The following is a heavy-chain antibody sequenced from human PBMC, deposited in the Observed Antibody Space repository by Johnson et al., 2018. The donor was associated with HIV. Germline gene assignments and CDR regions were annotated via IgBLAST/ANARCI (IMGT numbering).Heavy chain of an antibody. V-gene: IGHV3-30-3*01. D-gene: IGHD3-22*01. Sequence: QVQLVESGGGVVQPGRSLRLSCAASGFTFSSYAMHWVRQAPGKGLEWVAVISYDGSNKYFTDPVGGRFTISRDNSKNTLFLQMNSLRAEDTAVYYCVRRFYDSSAFDIWGQGTLVTVSS. CDR3: VRRFYDSSAFDI. J-gene: IGHJ3*02. CDR1: GFTFSSYA. CDR2: ISYDGSNK.